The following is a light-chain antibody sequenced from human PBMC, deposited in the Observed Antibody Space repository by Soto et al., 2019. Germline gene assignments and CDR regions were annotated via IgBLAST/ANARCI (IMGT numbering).Light chain of an antibody. CDR3: QSYDSSLSGSKV. Sequence: SVLTQPPSVSGPPGQRVTISCTGSSSNIGAGYDVHWYQQLPGTAPKLLIYGNSNRPSGVPDRFSGSKSGTSASLAITGLQAEDEADYYCQSYDSSLSGSKVFGGGTKVTVL. CDR1: SSNIGAGYD. CDR2: GNS. J-gene: IGLJ2*01. V-gene: IGLV1-40*01.